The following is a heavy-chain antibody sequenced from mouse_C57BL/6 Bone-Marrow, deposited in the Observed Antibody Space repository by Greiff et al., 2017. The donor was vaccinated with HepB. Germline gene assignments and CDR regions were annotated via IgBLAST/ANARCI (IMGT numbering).Heavy chain of an antibody. Sequence: EVQLVESGAELVRPGASVKLSCTASGFNIKDDYMHWVKQRPEQGLEWIGWIDPENGDTEYASKFQGKATITADTSSNTAYLQLSSLTSEDTAVYYCRCSPMDYWGQGTSVTVSS. CDR2: IDPENGDT. J-gene: IGHJ4*01. CDR3: RCSPMDY. V-gene: IGHV14-4*01. CDR1: GFNIKDDY.